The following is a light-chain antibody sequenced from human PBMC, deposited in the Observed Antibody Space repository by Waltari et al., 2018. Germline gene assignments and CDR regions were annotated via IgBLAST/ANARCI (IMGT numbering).Light chain of an antibody. CDR1: NSDVGFYSR. CDR2: EVT. CDR3: ASYTPSSALV. Sequence: QSALTQPPSVSGSPGQSVTISCTGTNSDVGFYSRVSWYQQPPGTVPKLVIYEVTNRPSGVPDRFSGSKSGNTASLTISGLQAEDEADYYCASYTPSSALVFGGGTKVTAL. J-gene: IGLJ2*01. V-gene: IGLV2-18*02.